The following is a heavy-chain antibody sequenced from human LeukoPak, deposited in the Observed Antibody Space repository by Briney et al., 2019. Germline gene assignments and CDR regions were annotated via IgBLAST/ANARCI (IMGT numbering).Heavy chain of an antibody. Sequence: ASVKVSCKASGYTFTSYGISWVRQAPGQGLEWMGWTSAYNGNTNYAQKLQGRVTMATDTSTSTAYMELRSLRSDDTAVYYCARVSYYDFWSGFDSLLNYYYGMDVWGQGTTVTVSS. CDR1: GYTFTSYG. D-gene: IGHD3-3*01. CDR2: TSAYNGNT. CDR3: ARVSYYDFWSGFDSLLNYYYGMDV. V-gene: IGHV1-18*01. J-gene: IGHJ6*02.